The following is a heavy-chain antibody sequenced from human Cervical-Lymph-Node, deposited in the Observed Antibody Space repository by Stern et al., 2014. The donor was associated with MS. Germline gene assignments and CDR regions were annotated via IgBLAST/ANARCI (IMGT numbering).Heavy chain of an antibody. Sequence: EVQLVESGGGLVRPGMSLRLSCVASGMTFDDYAMHWVRQPSGKGLEWVSGILRHIGSKGYADSVKGRFTISRDDAKNSLYLQMTSLRPDDTAVYYCVRDKGTMTAVFGNWGPGTLVSVSS. V-gene: IGHV3-9*01. CDR3: VRDKGTMTAVFGN. D-gene: IGHD3-3*01. J-gene: IGHJ4*02. CDR1: GMTFDDYA. CDR2: ILRHIGSK.